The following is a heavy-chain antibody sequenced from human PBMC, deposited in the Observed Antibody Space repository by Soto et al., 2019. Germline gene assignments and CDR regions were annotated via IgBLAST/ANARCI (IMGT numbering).Heavy chain of an antibody. Sequence: QVQLVESGGDLVKPGGSLRLSCAASGFTFSDYYMSWIRQAPGKGLEWVSYISSGGGTIYYADSVKGRFTISRDNAKNSLYMQMDSLRAEDTAVYYCAQKGRRYCSGGSCYLDYWGQGTLVTVSS. CDR1: GFTFSDYY. CDR2: ISSGGGTI. CDR3: AQKGRRYCSGGSCYLDY. V-gene: IGHV3-11*01. D-gene: IGHD2-15*01. J-gene: IGHJ4*02.